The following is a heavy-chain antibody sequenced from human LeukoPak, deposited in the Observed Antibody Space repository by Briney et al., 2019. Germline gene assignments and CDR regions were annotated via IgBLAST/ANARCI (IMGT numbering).Heavy chain of an antibody. J-gene: IGHJ2*01. D-gene: IGHD5-12*01. CDR3: AREGATDWYFHL. CDR1: GFTFSSYW. Sequence: SGGSLRLSCAASGFTFSSYWMHWVRQAPGKGLVWVSRINSDGSSTSYADSVKGRFTISRDNAKNTLYLQMSSLRAEDTAVYYCAREGATDWYFHLWGRGTLVTVS. V-gene: IGHV3-74*01. CDR2: INSDGSST.